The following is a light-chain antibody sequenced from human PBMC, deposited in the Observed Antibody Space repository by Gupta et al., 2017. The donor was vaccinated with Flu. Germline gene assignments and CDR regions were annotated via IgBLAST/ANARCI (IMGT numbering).Light chain of an antibody. V-gene: IGKV1-39*01. CDR2: STS. Sequence: DIQMTQSPSSLSASVGDRVTITCRASQSIDRSLNWYQQKPGEPPKLLISSTSTLRSGVPSRFSGSGSGTDFTLTISSLQPEDFAIYYCQQIDSTPPPFGQGTKVEIK. CDR3: QQIDSTPPP. CDR1: QSIDRS. J-gene: IGKJ1*01.